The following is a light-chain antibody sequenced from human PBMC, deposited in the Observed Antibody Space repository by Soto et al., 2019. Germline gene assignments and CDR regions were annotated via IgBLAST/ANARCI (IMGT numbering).Light chain of an antibody. Sequence: DIQMTQSPSTLSASVGDRVTITCRASQSISSWLAWYQQKPGKAPKLLIYKASSLESGVPSRFSGSGSGTEVTLTISSLQPDDCATYYCQQSFTFGPGTKVDIK. CDR3: QQSFT. V-gene: IGKV1-5*03. CDR1: QSISSW. J-gene: IGKJ3*01. CDR2: KAS.